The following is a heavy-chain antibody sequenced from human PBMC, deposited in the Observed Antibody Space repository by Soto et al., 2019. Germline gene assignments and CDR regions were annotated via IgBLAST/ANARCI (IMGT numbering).Heavy chain of an antibody. Sequence: QVQLVQSGGEVRKAGASVRVSCKTSGYPFTSYDISWVRQAPGQGLEWMGWISPYNGDTNYTQTFQGRVTMTKDTSTTTVYMELRSLKFDDTAVYFCARDPVAGHFDNWGQGTLVTVSS. V-gene: IGHV1-18*04. CDR3: ARDPVAGHFDN. D-gene: IGHD6-19*01. CDR2: ISPYNGDT. J-gene: IGHJ4*02. CDR1: GYPFTSYD.